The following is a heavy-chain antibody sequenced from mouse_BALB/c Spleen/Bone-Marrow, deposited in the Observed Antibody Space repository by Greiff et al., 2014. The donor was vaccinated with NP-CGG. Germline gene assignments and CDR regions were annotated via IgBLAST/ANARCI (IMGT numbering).Heavy chain of an antibody. Sequence: VKLMESGAELLKPGTSVKLSCKASGYTFTRYWMHWVKQRPGQGLEWIGELNPSNGHTNYNGKFKNKATVTVDKSSSTAYMQLSSLTSEDSAVYYRARMITTRVFDYWGQGTTLTVSS. D-gene: IGHD2-4*01. CDR2: LNPSNGHT. CDR3: ARMITTRVFDY. V-gene: IGHV1S81*02. CDR1: GYTFTRYW. J-gene: IGHJ2*01.